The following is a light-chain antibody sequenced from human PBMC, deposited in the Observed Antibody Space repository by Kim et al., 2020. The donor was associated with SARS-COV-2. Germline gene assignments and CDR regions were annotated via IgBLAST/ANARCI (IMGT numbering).Light chain of an antibody. CDR1: QSVSSI. CDR2: GAS. V-gene: IGKV3-15*01. CDR3: QQYSHWPLT. J-gene: IGKJ4*01. Sequence: EIVMTQSLATLSVSPGERATLSCRASQSVSSILAWYQQKPGQAPRLLIYGASTRATGIPGRFSGSGSGTEFTLTISSLQSEDFAVYYCQQYSHWPLTFGGGTKLEIK.